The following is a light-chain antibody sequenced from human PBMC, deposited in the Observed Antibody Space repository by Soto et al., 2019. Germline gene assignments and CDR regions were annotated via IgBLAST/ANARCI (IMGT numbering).Light chain of an antibody. CDR1: SSDIGGYNS. CDR3: SSSAGTNSFVL. V-gene: IGLV2-8*01. J-gene: IGLJ3*02. CDR2: EVN. Sequence: QSALTQPPSASGSPGQSVTISCTGTSSDIGGYNSVSWYQQHPGKAPKLMIYEVNKRPLGDPERFSGSKSGNTASLTVSGLQADDEADYYCSSSAGTNSFVLFGGGTKLTVL.